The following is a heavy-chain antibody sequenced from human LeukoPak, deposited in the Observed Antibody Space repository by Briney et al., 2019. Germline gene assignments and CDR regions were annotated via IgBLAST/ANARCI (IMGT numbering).Heavy chain of an antibody. CDR1: GITLSNYG. CDR3: AKRGVVTRVILVGFHKEAYYFDS. J-gene: IGHJ4*02. CDR2: ISDTGGRT. V-gene: IGHV3-23*01. Sequence: GGSLRLSCAVSGITLSNYGMTWVRQAPGKGLEWVAGISDTGGRTNYADSVKGRFTISRDNPKNTLYLQMNSLRAEDTAVYFCAKRGVVTRVILVGFHKEAYYFDSWGQGALVTVSS. D-gene: IGHD3-22*01.